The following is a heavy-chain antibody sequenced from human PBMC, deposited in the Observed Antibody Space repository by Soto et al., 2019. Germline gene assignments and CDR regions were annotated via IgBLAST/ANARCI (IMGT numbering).Heavy chain of an antibody. V-gene: IGHV3-48*04. Sequence: EVQLVESGGGLVQPGGSLRLSCAASGFNFNIYSLNWVRQAPGKGLEWISYIGGTIKTIYYADSVQGRFTISRDNAKKSLYLQMNSLRVEDTAVYYCAAWPRNAFDIWGHGKMVTVSS. CDR3: AAWPRNAFDI. CDR1: GFNFNIYS. D-gene: IGHD5-12*01. J-gene: IGHJ3*02. CDR2: IGGTIKTI.